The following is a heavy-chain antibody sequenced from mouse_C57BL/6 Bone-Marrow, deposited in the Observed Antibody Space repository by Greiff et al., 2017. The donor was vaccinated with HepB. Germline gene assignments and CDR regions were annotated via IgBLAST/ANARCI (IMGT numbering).Heavy chain of an antibody. Sequence: QVQLQQPGAELVKPGASVKMSCKASGYTFTSYWITWVKQRPGQGLEWIGDIYPGSGSTNYNEKFKSKVTLTVDTSSSTAYMKLSSLTSEDSAVYYCARLDYYGSSYRYYAMDYWGQGTSVTVSS. CDR3: ARLDYYGSSYRYYAMDY. CDR2: IYPGSGST. V-gene: IGHV1-55*01. D-gene: IGHD1-1*01. J-gene: IGHJ4*01. CDR1: GYTFTSYW.